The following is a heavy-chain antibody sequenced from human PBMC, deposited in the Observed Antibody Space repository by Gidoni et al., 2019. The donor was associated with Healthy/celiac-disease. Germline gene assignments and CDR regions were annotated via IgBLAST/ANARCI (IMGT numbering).Heavy chain of an antibody. J-gene: IGHJ3*02. CDR1: GFTFGDYA. CDR3: TRDLPANFFDLTGYYPGLI. CDR2: IRSKAYGGTT. V-gene: IGHV3-49*03. D-gene: IGHD3-9*01. Sequence: EVQLVESGGGLVQPGRSLRLSCTASGFTFGDYALSWFRQAPGKGLEWVGFIRSKAYGGTTEYAASVKGRFTISRDDSKSIAYLQMNSLKTEDTAVYYCTRDLPANFFDLTGYYPGLIWGQGTMVTVSS.